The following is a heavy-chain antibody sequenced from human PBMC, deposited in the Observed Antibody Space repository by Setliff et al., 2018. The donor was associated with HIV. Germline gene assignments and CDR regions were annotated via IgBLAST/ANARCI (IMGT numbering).Heavy chain of an antibody. CDR1: GFTFSNAW. CDR2: IKSKTDGGTT. Sequence: GGSLRLSCAASGFTFSNAWMNWVRQAPGKGLEWVGRIKSKTDGGTTDYAAPVKGRFTISRDNAKNTLYLQMNSLGAEDTAVYYCARDSYTSPDYWGQGTLVTVSS. CDR3: ARDSYTSPDY. V-gene: IGHV3-15*05. D-gene: IGHD6-13*01. J-gene: IGHJ4*02.